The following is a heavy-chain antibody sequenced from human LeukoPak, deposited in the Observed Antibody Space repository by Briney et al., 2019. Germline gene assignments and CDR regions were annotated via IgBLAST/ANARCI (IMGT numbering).Heavy chain of an antibody. CDR3: ARGCITIFGVVIPNWFDP. J-gene: IGHJ5*02. CDR1: GGSISSYY. Sequence: SETLSLTCTVSGGSISSYYWSWIRQPPGKGLEWIGEINHSGSTNYNPSLKSRVTISVDTSKNQFSLKLSSVTAADTAVYYCARGCITIFGVVIPNWFDPWGQGTLVTVSS. V-gene: IGHV4-34*01. D-gene: IGHD3-3*01. CDR2: INHSGST.